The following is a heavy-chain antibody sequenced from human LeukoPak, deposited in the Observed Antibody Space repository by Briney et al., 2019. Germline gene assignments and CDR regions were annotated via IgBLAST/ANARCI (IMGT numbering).Heavy chain of an antibody. CDR2: IYSGGST. CDR1: GFTVSSNY. Sequence: GGSLRLSCAASGFTVSSNYMSWVRQAPGKGLEWVSVIYSGGSTYYADSVKGRFIISRDNSRNMLYLQMNSLRAEDTAVYYCAGASDYHGSGSYDNYWGQGTLVTVSS. D-gene: IGHD3-10*01. J-gene: IGHJ4*02. CDR3: AGASDYHGSGSYDNY. V-gene: IGHV3-53*01.